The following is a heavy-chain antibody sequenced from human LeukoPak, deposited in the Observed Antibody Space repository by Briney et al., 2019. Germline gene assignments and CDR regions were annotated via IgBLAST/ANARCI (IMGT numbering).Heavy chain of an antibody. V-gene: IGHV3-15*01. Sequence: GGSLRLSCAASGFTFSNAWMSWVRQAPGRGLDWVGRIKSKTDGGTTDYAAPVKGRFTISRDDSKNTLYLQMNSLKTEDTAVYYCTTGTVVTPPFDYWGQGTLVTVSS. CDR2: IKSKTDGGTT. D-gene: IGHD4-23*01. J-gene: IGHJ4*02. CDR1: GFTFSNAW. CDR3: TTGTVVTPPFDY.